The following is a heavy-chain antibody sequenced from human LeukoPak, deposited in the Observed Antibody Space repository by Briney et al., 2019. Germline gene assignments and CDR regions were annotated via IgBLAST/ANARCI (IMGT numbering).Heavy chain of an antibody. CDR3: AITPWGPHRYYYYYGMDV. D-gene: IGHD3-16*01. CDR1: GFTVSSNY. CDR2: IYSGSST. J-gene: IGHJ6*02. V-gene: IGHV3-66*01. Sequence: GGSLRLSCAAAGFTVSSNYMSWVRQAPGKGLEWVSVIYSGSSTYYADSVKGRFTISRDNSKNTLYLQMNSLRAEDTAVYYCAITPWGPHRYYYYYGMDVWGQGTTVTVSS.